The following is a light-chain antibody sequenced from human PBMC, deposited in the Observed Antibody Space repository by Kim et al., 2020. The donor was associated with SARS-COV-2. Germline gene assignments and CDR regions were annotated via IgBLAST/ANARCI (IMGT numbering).Light chain of an antibody. J-gene: IGLJ3*02. CDR2: VVS. CDR1: SSDVGSYKD. V-gene: IGLV2-14*03. Sequence: GQSITSPCTGPSSDVGSYKDVSWYLQPPGKAPKLIIFVVSDRPSGVSNRFSGSKSGNTASLTISGLQAEDVADYYCTSYTSTNTLVSGGGTQLTVL. CDR3: TSYTSTNTLV.